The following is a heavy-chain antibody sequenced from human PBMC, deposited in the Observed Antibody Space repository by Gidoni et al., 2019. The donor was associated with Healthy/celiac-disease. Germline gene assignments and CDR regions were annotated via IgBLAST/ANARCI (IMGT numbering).Heavy chain of an antibody. V-gene: IGHV3-30*18. CDR2: ISYDGSNK. J-gene: IGHJ4*02. Sequence: QVQLVESGGGVVQPGRSLRLSCEASGFTFSSYGMHWVRQAPGKGLAWVAVISYDGSNKYYADSVKGRFTISRDNSKNTLYLQMNSLRAEDTAVYYCAKDRGIAAAGRENFDYWGQGTLVTVSS. D-gene: IGHD6-13*01. CDR1: GFTFSSYG. CDR3: AKDRGIAAAGRENFDY.